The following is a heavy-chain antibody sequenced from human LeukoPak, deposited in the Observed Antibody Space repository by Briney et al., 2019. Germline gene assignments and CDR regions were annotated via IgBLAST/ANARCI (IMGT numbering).Heavy chain of an antibody. CDR2: INHSGST. Sequence: SETLSLTCAVYGGSFSGYYWSWIRQPPGKGLEWIGEINHSGSTNYNPSLKSRVTISVDTSKNQFSLKLSSVTAADTAVYYCARSGYYYDSSGYSPEPINHYYFDYWGQGTLVTVSS. D-gene: IGHD3-22*01. V-gene: IGHV4-34*01. CDR1: GGSFSGYY. J-gene: IGHJ4*02. CDR3: ARSGYYYDSSGYSPEPINHYYFDY.